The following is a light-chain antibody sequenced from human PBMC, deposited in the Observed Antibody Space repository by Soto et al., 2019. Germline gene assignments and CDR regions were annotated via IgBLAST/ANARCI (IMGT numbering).Light chain of an antibody. CDR2: GAS. CDR3: QQYVTSSWT. J-gene: IGKJ1*01. CDR1: QSISSSF. V-gene: IGKV3-20*01. Sequence: EIVLTQSPGTLSLSPGERATLSCRASQSISSSFLAWYQQRPGQSPRLIIYGASSRATGIPDRFSGSGSGTDFTLTISRLDLEDSAFYYCQQYVTSSWTSGQGTQVDIK.